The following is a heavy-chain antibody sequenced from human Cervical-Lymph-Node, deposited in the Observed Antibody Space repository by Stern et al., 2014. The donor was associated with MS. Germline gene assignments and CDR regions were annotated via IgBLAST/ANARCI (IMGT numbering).Heavy chain of an antibody. J-gene: IGHJ3*02. Sequence: EVQLVESGGGLVKPGGSMRLSCAASGFTFSSYSMTWVRQAPGKGLEYVSSISSSSGHIYYADSVSGRFTISRDNAKNSLYVPMNSLRTEDAAVYYCGPLYDFLNGHQPPNPSDIWGQGTMVTVSS. CDR2: ISSSSGHI. V-gene: IGHV3-21*01. D-gene: IGHD3-3*01. CDR3: GPLYDFLNGHQPPNPSDI. CDR1: GFTFSSYS.